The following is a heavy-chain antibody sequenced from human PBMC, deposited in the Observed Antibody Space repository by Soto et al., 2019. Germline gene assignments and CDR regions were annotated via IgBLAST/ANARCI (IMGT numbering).Heavy chain of an antibody. D-gene: IGHD1-20*01. CDR2: IYYSGST. CDR1: GGSISSSSYY. Sequence: SETLSLTCTVSGGSISSSSYYWGWIRQPPGKGLEWIGSIYYSGSTYYNPSLKSRVTISVDTSKNQFSLKLSSVTAADTAVYYCARHVSGITSLDYWGQGTLVTVSS. J-gene: IGHJ4*02. V-gene: IGHV4-39*01. CDR3: ARHVSGITSLDY.